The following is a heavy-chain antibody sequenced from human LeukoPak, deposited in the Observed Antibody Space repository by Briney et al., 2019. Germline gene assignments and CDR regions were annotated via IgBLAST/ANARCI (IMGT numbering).Heavy chain of an antibody. D-gene: IGHD3-3*01. CDR1: GFTFSSYR. J-gene: IGHJ4*02. Sequence: GGSLRLSCAASGFTFSSYRMNWVRQAPGKGLEWVSYISSSGSTIYYADSVKGRFTISRDNAKNSLYLQMNSLRAEDTAVYYCARNYDFWSGPDYFDYWGQGTLVTVSS. CDR3: ARNYDFWSGPDYFDY. CDR2: ISSSGSTI. V-gene: IGHV3-48*01.